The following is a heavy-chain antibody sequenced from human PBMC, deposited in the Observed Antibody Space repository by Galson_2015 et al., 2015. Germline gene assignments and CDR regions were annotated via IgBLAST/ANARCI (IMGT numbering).Heavy chain of an antibody. Sequence: SLRLSCAASGFTVSSNYMSWVRQAPGKGLEWVSVIYSGGTTHYADSVQGRFTISRDNSKNTLYLQMNSLRAEDTAVYYCARRPGIPVAGEGGDDYWGQGTLVTVSS. CDR1: GFTVSSNY. J-gene: IGHJ4*02. CDR2: IYSGGTT. CDR3: ARRPGIPVAGEGGDDY. D-gene: IGHD6-19*01. V-gene: IGHV3-53*01.